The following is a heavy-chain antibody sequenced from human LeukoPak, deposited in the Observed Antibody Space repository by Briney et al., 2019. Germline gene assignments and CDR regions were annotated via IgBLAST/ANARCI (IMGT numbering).Heavy chain of an antibody. CDR3: ARDRCSSTSCPFDY. V-gene: IGHV4-4*07. Sequence: SETLSLTCTVSGGSISGYYWSWLRQPAGKGLEWIGRVYTSGSTYYSPSLKSRVNRSVDTSKNQFSLNLRSVTAADTAVYYCARDRCSSTSCPFDYWGQGTLVTVSS. D-gene: IGHD2-2*01. J-gene: IGHJ4*02. CDR2: VYTSGST. CDR1: GGSISGYY.